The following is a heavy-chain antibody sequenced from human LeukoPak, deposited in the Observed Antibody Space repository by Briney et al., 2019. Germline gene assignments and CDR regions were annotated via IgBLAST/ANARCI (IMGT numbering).Heavy chain of an antibody. V-gene: IGHV3-9*01. CDR3: AKGTRGVNSGYFDY. J-gene: IGHJ4*02. CDR1: GFTFDDYA. Sequence: PGGSLRLSCAASGFTFDDYAMHWVRQAPGKGLEWVSGISWNSGSIGYADSVKGRFTISRDNAKNSLYLQMNSLRAEDTALYYCAKGTRGVNSGYFDYWGQGTLVTVSS. CDR2: ISWNSGSI. D-gene: IGHD3-10*01.